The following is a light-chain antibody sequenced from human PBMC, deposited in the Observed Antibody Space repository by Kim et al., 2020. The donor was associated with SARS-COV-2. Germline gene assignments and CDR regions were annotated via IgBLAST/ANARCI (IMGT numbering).Light chain of an antibody. J-gene: IGKJ2*01. CDR3: QQYNSWPPMYT. Sequence: SPGERATLSCRASQSVSSNLAWYQQKPGQAPRLLMYRASTRATGIPARFSGSGSGTEFTLTISGLQSEDFAVYYCQQYNSWPPMYTFGQGTKLEI. V-gene: IGKV3-15*01. CDR2: RAS. CDR1: QSVSSN.